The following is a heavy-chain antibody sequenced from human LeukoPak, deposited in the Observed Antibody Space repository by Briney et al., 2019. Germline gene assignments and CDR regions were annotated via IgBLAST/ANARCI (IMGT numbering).Heavy chain of an antibody. CDR1: GFTFSSYG. V-gene: IGHV3-30*18. J-gene: IGHJ4*02. D-gene: IGHD3-22*01. Sequence: GGSLRLSCAASGFTFSSYGMHWVRQAPGKGLEWVAVISYDGSNKYYADPVKGRFTISRDNSKNTLYLQMNSLRAEDTAVYYCAKEYDSSGYWDYWGQGTLVTVSS. CDR2: ISYDGSNK. CDR3: AKEYDSSGYWDY.